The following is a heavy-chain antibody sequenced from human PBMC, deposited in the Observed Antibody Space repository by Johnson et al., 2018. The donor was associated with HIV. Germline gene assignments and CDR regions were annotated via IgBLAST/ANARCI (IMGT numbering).Heavy chain of an antibody. J-gene: IGHJ3*02. D-gene: IGHD3-10*01. CDR2: ISYDGSNK. Sequence: QVQLVESGGGVVQPGRSLRLSCAASGFSFSNYAMHWVRQAPGKGLEWVAVISYDGSNKYYADSVKGRFTISRYNYKNTLYLQMNSLSAGDSAVYYCARVGGSWMLESFDIWGQGTVGTVSS. CDR1: GFSFSNYA. CDR3: ARVGGSWMLESFDI. V-gene: IGHV3-30*04.